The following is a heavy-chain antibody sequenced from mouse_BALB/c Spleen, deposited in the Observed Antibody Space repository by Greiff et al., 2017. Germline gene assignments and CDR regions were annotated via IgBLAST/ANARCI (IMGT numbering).Heavy chain of an antibody. Sequence: VKLVESGPGLVAPSQSLSITCTVSGFSLTSYGVHWVRQPPGKGLEWLGVIWAGGSTNYNSALMSRLSISKDNSKSQVFLKMNSLQTDDTAMYYCARDEGYDYEGMDYWGQGTSVTVSS. CDR1: GFSLTSYG. J-gene: IGHJ4*01. D-gene: IGHD2-4*01. CDR3: ARDEGYDYEGMDY. V-gene: IGHV2-9*02. CDR2: IWAGGST.